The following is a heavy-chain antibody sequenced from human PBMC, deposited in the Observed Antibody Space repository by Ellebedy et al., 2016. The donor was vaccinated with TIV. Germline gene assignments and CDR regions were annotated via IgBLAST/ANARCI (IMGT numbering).Heavy chain of an antibody. CDR1: GLTFSNHA. V-gene: IGHV3-23*01. D-gene: IGHD6-6*01. J-gene: IGHJ4*02. CDR2: ISGSGGST. CDR3: AKGTSGQGSSCFDN. Sequence: GESLKISCAVSGLTFSNHAMSWVRQAPGKGLEWVSGISGSGGSTNYADSVKGRFTVSRDNSHNTLYLQMNSLRDEDTAVYYCAKGTSGQGSSCFDNWGQGTLVTVSS.